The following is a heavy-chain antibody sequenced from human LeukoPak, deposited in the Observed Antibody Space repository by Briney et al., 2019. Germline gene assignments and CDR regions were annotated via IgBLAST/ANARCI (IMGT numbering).Heavy chain of an antibody. V-gene: IGHV1-46*01. CDR3: ARDLLYGSGSTEFDY. D-gene: IGHD3-10*01. J-gene: IGHJ4*02. Sequence: ASVKVSCKASGYTXTSSYMHWVRQAPGQGLEWMGIINPNGGSTNYAQKFQGRVTMTRDTSTSTVYMDLSSLRSEDTAVYYCARDLLYGSGSTEFDYWGQGTLVTVSS. CDR1: GYTXTSSY. CDR2: INPNGGST.